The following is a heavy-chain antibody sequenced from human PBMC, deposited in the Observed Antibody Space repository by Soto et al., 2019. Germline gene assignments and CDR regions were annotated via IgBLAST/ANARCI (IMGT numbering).Heavy chain of an antibody. Sequence: QVQLVQSGDEVKKPGASVKVSCRPSGYTFTTFGYSWVRQAPGQGLEWMGWISGNNGKTNYAQELQGRVTMTTDTSTNTAYMELTNLRSGDTAMYDCTRFSEPPRDAFEIWGQGTMVTVSS. CDR2: ISGNNGKT. V-gene: IGHV1-18*01. CDR3: TRFSEPPRDAFEI. J-gene: IGHJ3*02. D-gene: IGHD6-25*01. CDR1: GYTFTTFG.